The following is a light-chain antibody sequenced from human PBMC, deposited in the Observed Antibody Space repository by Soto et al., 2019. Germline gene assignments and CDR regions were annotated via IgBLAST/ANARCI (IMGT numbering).Light chain of an antibody. Sequence: IVLTQPPGTLSLSPGEGATLSCRASQSVNINSFAWYQQKAGQAPRLLIYGTSNRASGIPDRFSGSGSGTDFTLSISGLEPEDFAVYFCQQYAKSRTFGQGPKVDIK. CDR2: GTS. CDR3: QQYAKSRT. CDR1: QSVNINS. V-gene: IGKV3-20*01. J-gene: IGKJ1*01.